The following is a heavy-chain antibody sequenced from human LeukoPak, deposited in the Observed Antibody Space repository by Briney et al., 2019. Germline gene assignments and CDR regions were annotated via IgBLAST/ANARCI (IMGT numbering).Heavy chain of an antibody. CDR2: ISGSGGST. V-gene: IGHV3-23*01. CDR3: AKADGITIFGVVIIAPSYFDY. CDR1: GFSFSRSW. J-gene: IGHJ4*02. Sequence: GGSLRLSCEASGFSFSRSWMSWVRQGPGKGLEWVSAISGSGGSTYYADSVKGRFTISRDNSKSTLYLQMNSLRAEDTAVYYCAKADGITIFGVVIIAPSYFDYWGQGTLVTVSS. D-gene: IGHD3-3*01.